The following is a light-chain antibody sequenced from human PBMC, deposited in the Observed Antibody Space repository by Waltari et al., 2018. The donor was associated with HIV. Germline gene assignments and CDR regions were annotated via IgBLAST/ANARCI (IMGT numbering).Light chain of an antibody. V-gene: IGLV7-43*01. CDR1: TGTITSAYY. Sequence: QTVVTQEASLTVSPGGTVTLTCASNTGTITSAYYPNWLQQKPGQKPRILIYNTNNRHSLTPARFSGSLRGGKAALTLSGAQLEDEADYYCLVYLGAGHPWVCGGGTKLAVL. CDR3: LVYLGAGHPWV. CDR2: NTN. J-gene: IGLJ3*02.